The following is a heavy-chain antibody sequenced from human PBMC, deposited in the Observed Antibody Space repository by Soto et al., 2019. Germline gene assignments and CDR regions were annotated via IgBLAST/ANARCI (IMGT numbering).Heavy chain of an antibody. D-gene: IGHD6-19*01. CDR1: GYTFTSYD. CDR3: ARDWKQWLVSNGMDV. V-gene: IGHV1-8*01. J-gene: IGHJ6*02. Sequence: ASVNVSCKASGYTFTSYDINWVLQATGQGLEWMGWMNPNSGNTGYAQKFQGRVTMTRNTSISTAYMELSSLRSEDTAVYYCARDWKQWLVSNGMDVWGQATTVTXS. CDR2: MNPNSGNT.